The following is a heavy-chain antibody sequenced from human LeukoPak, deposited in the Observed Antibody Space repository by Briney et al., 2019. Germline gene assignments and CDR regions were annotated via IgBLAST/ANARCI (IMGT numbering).Heavy chain of an antibody. D-gene: IGHD3-22*01. J-gene: IGHJ4*02. V-gene: IGHV1-69*01. CDR2: IIPLLGTA. CDR3: ASNTNYYENTGHYVFDS. CDR1: GGTFSTYA. Sequence: SVNVSCKASGGTFSTYAISWVRQAPGQGLEWMGGIIPLLGTANYAQKFHGRLTITADEFTGTAYMELSSLRSEDTAVFYCASNTNYYENTGHYVFDSWGQGTLVTVSS.